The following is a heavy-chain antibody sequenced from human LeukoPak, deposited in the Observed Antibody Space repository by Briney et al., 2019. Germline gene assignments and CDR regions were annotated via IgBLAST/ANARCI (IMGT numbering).Heavy chain of an antibody. CDR1: GDSVSSNSVV. CDR2: TYYRSKWYN. J-gene: IGHJ4*02. V-gene: IGHV6-1*01. CDR3: AWDSGYRCDS. Sequence: SQTLSLTCVVSGDSVSSNSVVWYWIRQSPSRGLEWLGRTYYRSKWYNDYAVFVRSRITISPDTSKNQFSLQLDSVTPEDTAVYYCAWDSGYRCDSWGQGTPVTVSS. D-gene: IGHD3-9*01.